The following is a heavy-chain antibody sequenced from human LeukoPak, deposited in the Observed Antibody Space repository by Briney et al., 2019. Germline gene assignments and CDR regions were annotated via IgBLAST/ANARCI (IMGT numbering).Heavy chain of an antibody. CDR2: ISGSGGST. V-gene: IGHV3-21*01. J-gene: IGHJ4*02. Sequence: PGGSLRLSCAASGFTFSSYSVIWARQAPGKGLEWVSAISGSGGSTYSADSVKGRFTISRDNAKNTLYLQINSLRVEDTAVYYCARDEDIGTALIKRGFDYWGQGTLVTVSS. CDR1: GFTFSSYS. D-gene: IGHD3-16*01. CDR3: ARDEDIGTALIKRGFDY.